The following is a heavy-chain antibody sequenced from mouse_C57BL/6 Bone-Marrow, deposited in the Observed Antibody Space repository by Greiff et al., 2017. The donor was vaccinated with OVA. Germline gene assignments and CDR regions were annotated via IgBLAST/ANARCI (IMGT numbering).Heavy chain of an antibody. V-gene: IGHV5-17*01. J-gene: IGHJ1*03. CDR1: GFTFSDYG. CDR2: ISSGSSTL. CDR3: ARLGRWYFDV. Sequence: EVKVVESGGGLVKPGGSLKLSCAASGFTFSDYGMHWVRQAPEKGLAWVAYISSGSSTLYYADTVKGRFTISRDNAKTTLFLQMTSLRSEDTAMYYCARLGRWYFDVWGTGTTVTVSS. D-gene: IGHD4-1*01.